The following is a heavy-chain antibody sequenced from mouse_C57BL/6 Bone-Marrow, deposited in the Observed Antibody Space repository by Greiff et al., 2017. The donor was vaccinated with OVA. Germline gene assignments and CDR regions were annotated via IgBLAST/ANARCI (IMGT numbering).Heavy chain of an antibody. CDR3: ASKGIYYDYDCWFAY. V-gene: IGHV1-42*01. D-gene: IGHD2-4*01. CDR1: GYSFTGYY. CDR2: INPSTGGT. Sequence: EVKLQQSGPELVKPGASVKISCKASGYSFTGYYMNWVKQSPEKSLEWIGEINPSTGGTTYNQKFKAKATLTVDKSSSTAYMQLKSLTSEDSAVYYCASKGIYYDYDCWFAYWGQGTLVTVSA. J-gene: IGHJ3*01.